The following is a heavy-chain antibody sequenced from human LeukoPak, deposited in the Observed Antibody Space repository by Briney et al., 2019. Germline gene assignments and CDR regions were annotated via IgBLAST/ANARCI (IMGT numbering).Heavy chain of an antibody. V-gene: IGHV1-2*02. Sequence: ASVKVSCKASGYTFTDYYMHWVRQAPGQGLEWMGWITPSSGGTNYAQKFQGRVTMTRDTSISTAYMELRRLRSDDTAVYYCARASYYYDSSGYPGYYFDYWGQGTLVTVSS. CDR3: ARASYYYDSSGYPGYYFDY. CDR2: ITPSSGGT. J-gene: IGHJ4*02. D-gene: IGHD3-22*01. CDR1: GYTFTDYY.